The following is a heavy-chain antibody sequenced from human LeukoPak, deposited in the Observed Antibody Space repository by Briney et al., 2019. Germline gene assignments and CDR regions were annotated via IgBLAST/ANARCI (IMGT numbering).Heavy chain of an antibody. CDR1: GGSISSSSYY. V-gene: IGHV4-39*05. CDR2: IYYSGST. D-gene: IGHD2-15*01. CDR3: ATVVVAGFDY. Sequence: SETPSLTCTVSGGSISSSSYYWGWIRQPPGKGLEWIGSIYYSGSTYYNPSLKSRVTISVDTSKNQFSLKLSSVTAADTAVYYCATVVVAGFDYWGQGTLVTVSS. J-gene: IGHJ4*02.